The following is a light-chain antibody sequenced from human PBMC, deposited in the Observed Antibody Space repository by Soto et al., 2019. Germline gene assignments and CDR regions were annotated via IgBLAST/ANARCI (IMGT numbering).Light chain of an antibody. Sequence: QPVLTQPPSASGTPGQRVTISCSGSSSNIGSNTVNWYQQLPGTAPKLLIYSNNQRPSGVPDRFSGSKSSTSASLAISGLQYEDEGDYYCAAWDDSLNGVVFGGGTKLTVL. V-gene: IGLV1-44*01. CDR1: SSNIGSNT. J-gene: IGLJ2*01. CDR2: SNN. CDR3: AAWDDSLNGVV.